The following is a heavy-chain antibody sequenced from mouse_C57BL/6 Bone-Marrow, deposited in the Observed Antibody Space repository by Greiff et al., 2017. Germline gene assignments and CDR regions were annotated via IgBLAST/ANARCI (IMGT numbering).Heavy chain of an antibody. CDR1: GYTFTSYW. J-gene: IGHJ3*01. CDR2: IYTSDSET. CDR3: ARDDGYWAY. D-gene: IGHD2-3*01. V-gene: IGHV1-61*01. Sequence: QVQLQQPGAELVRPGSSVKLSCKASGYTFTSYWMDWVKQRPGQGLEWIGNIYTSDSETHYNQKFKDKATLTVDKSSSTAYMQLSSLTSEDSAVYYCARDDGYWAYWGQGTLVTVSA.